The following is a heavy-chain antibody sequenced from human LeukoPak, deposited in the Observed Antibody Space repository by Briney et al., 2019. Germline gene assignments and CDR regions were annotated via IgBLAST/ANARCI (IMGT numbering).Heavy chain of an antibody. CDR2: IYYSGST. CDR3: ARSFSSRYYFDY. J-gene: IGHJ4*02. CDR1: GGSISSYY. V-gene: IGHV4-59*12. Sequence: PSETLSLTCTVSGGSISSYYWSWIRQPPGKGLEWIGYIYYSGSTNYNPSLKSRVTISVDKSKNQFSLKLSSVTAADTAVYYCARSFSSRYYFDYWGQGTLVTVSS. D-gene: IGHD6-13*01.